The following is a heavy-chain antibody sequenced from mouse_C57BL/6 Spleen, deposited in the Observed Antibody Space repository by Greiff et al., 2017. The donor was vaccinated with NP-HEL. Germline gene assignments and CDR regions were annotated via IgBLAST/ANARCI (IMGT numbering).Heavy chain of an antibody. CDR3: TRTVTTVGGGYFDY. V-gene: IGHV1-15*01. CDR1: GYTFTDYE. J-gene: IGHJ2*01. D-gene: IGHD1-1*01. Sequence: VQLQQSGAELVRPGASVTLSCKASGYTFTDYEMHWVKQTPVHGLEWIGAIDPETGGTAYNQKFKGKAILTADKSSSTAYMELRSLTSEDSAVYYCTRTVTTVGGGYFDYWGQGTTLTVSS. CDR2: IDPETGGT.